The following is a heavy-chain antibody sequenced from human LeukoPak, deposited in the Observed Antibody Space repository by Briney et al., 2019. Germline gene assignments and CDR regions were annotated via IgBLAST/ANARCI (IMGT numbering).Heavy chain of an antibody. J-gene: IGHJ4*02. Sequence: GGSLXLSCAASGFTFSSYAMSWVRQAPGKGLEWVSAISGSGGSTYYADSVKGRFTISRDNCKNTVYLQMNSLRAEDTAVYYCAKDGGSYYFRYWGQGTLVTVSS. CDR3: AKDGGSYYFRY. D-gene: IGHD1-26*01. CDR2: ISGSGGST. V-gene: IGHV3-23*01. CDR1: GFTFSSYA.